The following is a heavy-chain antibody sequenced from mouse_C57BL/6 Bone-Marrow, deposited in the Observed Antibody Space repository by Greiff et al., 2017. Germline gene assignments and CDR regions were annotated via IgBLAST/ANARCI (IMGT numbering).Heavy chain of an antibody. Sequence: QVQLQQSGPELVKPGASVKISCKASGYAFSSSWMNWVKQRPGKGLEWIGRIYPGDGDTNYNGKFKGKATLTADKSSSTAYMQLSSLTSEDSAVYFCARCDYYVSSAWFAYWGQGTLVTVSA. D-gene: IGHD1-1*01. V-gene: IGHV1-82*01. J-gene: IGHJ3*01. CDR1: GYAFSSSW. CDR3: ARCDYYVSSAWFAY. CDR2: IYPGDGDT.